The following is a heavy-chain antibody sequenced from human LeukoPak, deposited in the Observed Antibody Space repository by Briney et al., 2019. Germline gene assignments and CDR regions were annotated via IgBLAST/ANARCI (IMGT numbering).Heavy chain of an antibody. CDR1: GGSISSYY. V-gene: IGHV4-4*07. Sequence: SETLSLTCTVSGGSISSYYWSWIRQPAGKGLEWIGRIYTSGSTNYNPSLKSRVTMSVDTSKNQFSLKLSSVTATDTAVYYCARAVMATIGSGYYYMDVWGKGTMVTVSS. J-gene: IGHJ6*03. CDR2: IYTSGST. D-gene: IGHD5-24*01. CDR3: ARAVMATIGSGYYYMDV.